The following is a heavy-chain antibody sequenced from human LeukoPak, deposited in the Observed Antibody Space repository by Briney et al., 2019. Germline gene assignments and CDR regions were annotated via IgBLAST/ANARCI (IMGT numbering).Heavy chain of an antibody. J-gene: IGHJ4*02. CDR3: AREPSRGYSYGGY. D-gene: IGHD5-18*01. CDR2: IYYSGST. Sequence: PSETLSLTCTVSGGSISSYYWSWIRQPPGKGLEWIGYIYYSGSTNYNPSLKSRVTISVDTSKNQFSLKLSSVTAADTAVYYCAREPSRGYSYGGYWGQGTLVTVSS. V-gene: IGHV4-59*01. CDR1: GGSISSYY.